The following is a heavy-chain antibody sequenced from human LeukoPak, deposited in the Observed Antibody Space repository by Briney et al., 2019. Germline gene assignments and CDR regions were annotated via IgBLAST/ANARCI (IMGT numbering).Heavy chain of an antibody. CDR2: ITGGGTT. Sequence: GSLRLSCAASGFTFSSHGMNWVRQAPGKGLEWVSGITGGGTTYYADSVKGRVTISRDNSKNTLYLQMNSLRAEDTAVYYCAKDRHWLALDDWGQGTLVTVSS. CDR1: GFTFSSHG. D-gene: IGHD6-19*01. J-gene: IGHJ4*02. V-gene: IGHV3-23*01. CDR3: AKDRHWLALDD.